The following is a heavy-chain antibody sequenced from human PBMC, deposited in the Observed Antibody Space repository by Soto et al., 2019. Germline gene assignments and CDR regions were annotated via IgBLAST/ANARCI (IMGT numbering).Heavy chain of an antibody. CDR3: ARTMIATQRYFDY. D-gene: IGHD2-21*01. Sequence: ASVKVSCKASGYSFINFARHWVRQAPGQRLEWMGWINAGNSDTKYSRKFQGRVTLTRDASANTAYMELSSLRSEDTTVYYCARTMIATQRYFDYWGQGTQVTVSS. V-gene: IGHV1-3*01. CDR1: GYSFINFA. J-gene: IGHJ4*02. CDR2: INAGNSDT.